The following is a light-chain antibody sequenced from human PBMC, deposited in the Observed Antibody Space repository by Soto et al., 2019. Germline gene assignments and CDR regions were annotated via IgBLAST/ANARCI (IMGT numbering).Light chain of an antibody. CDR2: GAS. J-gene: IGKJ1*01. CDR3: QQYGNSPRT. Sequence: EIVLTQSPGTLSLSPWERATLSCRASQTVTSSFLAWYQQKPGQAPRLLISGASNRATDIPDRFSGSGSGTDFTLVISRVGPEDSAVYYCQQYGNSPRTFGQGTKVDI. V-gene: IGKV3-20*01. CDR1: QTVTSSF.